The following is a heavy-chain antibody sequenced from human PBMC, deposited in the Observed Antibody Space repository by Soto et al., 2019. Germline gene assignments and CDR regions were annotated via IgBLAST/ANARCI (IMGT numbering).Heavy chain of an antibody. V-gene: IGHV3-23*01. CDR2: ITGSGSAT. CDR3: AKGSYGDYVEGFAFDI. D-gene: IGHD4-17*01. J-gene: IGHJ3*02. Sequence: GGSLRLSCAASGFTFSSYAMSWVRQAPGKGLEWVSAITGSGSATYYADSVRGRFTISRDNSKNTLYLQMNSLRAEDTAVYYCAKGSYGDYVEGFAFDIWGQGTMVTVSS. CDR1: GFTFSSYA.